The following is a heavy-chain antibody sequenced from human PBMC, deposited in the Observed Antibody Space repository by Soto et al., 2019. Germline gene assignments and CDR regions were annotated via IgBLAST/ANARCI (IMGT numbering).Heavy chain of an antibody. CDR1: GLSFSSYG. J-gene: IGHJ4*02. D-gene: IGHD1-26*01. CDR3: AKEGGLSGSYYISSSYYFDY. V-gene: IGHV3-30*18. CDR2: ISYDGSNT. Sequence: PGGSLRLSCADSGLSFSSYGMHWVRQAPGEGLEWVAAISYDGSNTYYADSVKGRFTISRDNSKNTLYLQMNSLRAEDTSVYYCAKEGGLSGSYYISSSYYFDYWGQGTLVTVSS.